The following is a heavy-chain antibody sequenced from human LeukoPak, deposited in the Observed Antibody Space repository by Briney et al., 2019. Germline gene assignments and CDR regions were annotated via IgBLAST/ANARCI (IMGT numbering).Heavy chain of an antibody. D-gene: IGHD2/OR15-2a*01. Sequence: GGSLRLSCAASGFTFSSYSMNWARQAPGKGLEWVSYISSSSSTIYYADSVKGRFTISRDNAKNSLYLQMNSLRAEDTAVYYCARKYLTLDAFDIWGQGTMVTVSS. J-gene: IGHJ3*02. CDR1: GFTFSSYS. V-gene: IGHV3-48*01. CDR3: ARKYLTLDAFDI. CDR2: ISSSSSTI.